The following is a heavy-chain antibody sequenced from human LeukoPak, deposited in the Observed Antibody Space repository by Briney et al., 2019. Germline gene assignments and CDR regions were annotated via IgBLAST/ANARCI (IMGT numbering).Heavy chain of an antibody. J-gene: IGHJ4*02. CDR1: GFTFSTYA. Sequence: GGSLRLSCAPSGFTFSTYAMSWVRQAPGKGLEWVSAISGSGGRTYYADSVKGRFTISRDNSKNTLYLQMNSLRAEDTAVYYCAGPMGPAAIFGFDYWGQGTLVTVSS. CDR2: ISGSGGRT. D-gene: IGHD2-2*01. CDR3: AGPMGPAAIFGFDY. V-gene: IGHV3-23*01.